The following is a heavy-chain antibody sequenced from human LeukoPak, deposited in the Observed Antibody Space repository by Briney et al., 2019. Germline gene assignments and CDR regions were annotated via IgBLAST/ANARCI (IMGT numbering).Heavy chain of an antibody. V-gene: IGHV1-18*01. D-gene: IGHD1-26*01. CDR1: GYTFFYYG. Sequence: ASVKVSYKASGYTFFYYGVTWVRQVPGQGLEWMGWISVDNGKTNYAQKLQGRVTLTTDISTSTAYMELRSLRSDDTAVYYCARDVRIVGATYLDPWGQGTLVTVSS. J-gene: IGHJ5*02. CDR3: ARDVRIVGATYLDP. CDR2: ISVDNGKT.